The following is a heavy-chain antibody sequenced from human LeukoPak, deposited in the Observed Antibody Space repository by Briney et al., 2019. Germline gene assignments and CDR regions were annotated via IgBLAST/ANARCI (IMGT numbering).Heavy chain of an antibody. Sequence: GESLKISCKGSGYSFTTYWIAWVRQMPGKGLEWMGIIYPGDSDTRYSPSFQGQVTISADKPISTAYLQWSSLKASDTAMYYCARHRGLAGGNSDYWGQGTLVTVSS. CDR2: IYPGDSDT. CDR3: ARHRGLAGGNSDY. V-gene: IGHV5-51*01. J-gene: IGHJ4*02. CDR1: GYSFTTYW. D-gene: IGHD4-23*01.